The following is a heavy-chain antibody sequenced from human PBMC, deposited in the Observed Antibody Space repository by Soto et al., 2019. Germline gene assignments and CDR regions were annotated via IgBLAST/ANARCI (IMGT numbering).Heavy chain of an antibody. D-gene: IGHD3-22*01. V-gene: IGHV5-51*01. Sequence: PGQSLKISSKGSGYSFTSYWIGWVRQIPWKGLEWMGIIWPGDSDTRYSPSFQGQVTISADTSITTAYLQWSSLKASDTATYYCARSSDNRGRYFDYRGQGALVTVSS. CDR3: ARSSDNRGRYFDY. J-gene: IGHJ4*02. CDR1: GYSFTSYW. CDR2: IWPGDSDT.